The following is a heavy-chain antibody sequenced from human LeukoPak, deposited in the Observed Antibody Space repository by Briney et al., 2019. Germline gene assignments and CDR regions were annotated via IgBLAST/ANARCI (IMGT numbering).Heavy chain of an antibody. D-gene: IGHD3-16*01. CDR3: AKGEGGALGIPHPYYFDY. V-gene: IGHV3-21*01. CDR1: GFTFSSYS. J-gene: IGHJ4*02. Sequence: GGSLRLSCAASGFTFSSYSMNWVRQAPGKGLEWVSSISSSSSYIHYADSVKGRFTISRDNAKNSLDLQMNSLRAEDTAVYYCAKGEGGALGIPHPYYFDYWGQGNVVTVSS. CDR2: ISSSSSYI.